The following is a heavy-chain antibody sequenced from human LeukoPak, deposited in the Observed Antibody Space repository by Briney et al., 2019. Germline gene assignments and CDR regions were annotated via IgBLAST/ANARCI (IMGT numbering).Heavy chain of an antibody. CDR2: ITDDATT. V-gene: IGHV3-74*03. CDR3: VRDRVGPDY. Sequence: SGGSLRLSCAASGFTFSSAWMHWVRQAPGTGLVWVSRITDDATTTYADAARGRFTISRDNAKNILYLQMNSLRAEDTAVYYCVRDRVGPDYWGQGTLVTVSS. J-gene: IGHJ4*02. D-gene: IGHD1-26*01. CDR1: GFTFSSAW.